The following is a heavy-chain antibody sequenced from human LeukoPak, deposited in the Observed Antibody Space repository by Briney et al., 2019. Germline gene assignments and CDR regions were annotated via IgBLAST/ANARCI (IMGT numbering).Heavy chain of an antibody. CDR1: GFTFRSYW. J-gene: IGHJ4*02. CDR2: IYSGGST. V-gene: IGHV3-53*01. Sequence: GGSLRLSCAASGFTFRSYWMSWVRQAPGKGLEWVSVIYSGGSTYYADSVKGRFTLFRDNSKNTVYLQMNSLRAEDTAVYYCARDFGGPAAREDYWGQGTLVTVSS. CDR3: ARDFGGPAAREDY. D-gene: IGHD3-16*01.